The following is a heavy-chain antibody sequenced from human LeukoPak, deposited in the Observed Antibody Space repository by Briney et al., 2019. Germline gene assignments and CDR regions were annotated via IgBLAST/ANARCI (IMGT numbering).Heavy chain of an antibody. V-gene: IGHV3-7*01. J-gene: IGHJ4*02. Sequence: GGSLRLSCAASGFRFSSYWMSWVRQAPGKGLEWVANIKQDGSEKYYVDSVKGRFTISRDNAKDSLYLQMNSLRAEDTAVYYCARVSPNTVTTPQYFDYWGQGTLVTVSS. CDR1: GFRFSSYW. D-gene: IGHD4-17*01. CDR2: IKQDGSEK. CDR3: ARVSPNTVTTPQYFDY.